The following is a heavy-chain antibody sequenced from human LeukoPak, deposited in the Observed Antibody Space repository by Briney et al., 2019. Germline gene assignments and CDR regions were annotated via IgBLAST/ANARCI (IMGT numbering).Heavy chain of an antibody. CDR2: IYSGGST. V-gene: IGHV3-53*01. CDR3: ASLSLGHY. CDR1: GFTVSNNY. D-gene: IGHD6-6*01. Sequence: GGSLRLSCAASGFTVSNNYMSWVRQAPGKGLEWVSVIYSGGSTYYADSVKGRFTISRDTSKNTLSLQMNSLRAEDTAVYYCASLSLGHYWGQGALVTVSS. J-gene: IGHJ4*02.